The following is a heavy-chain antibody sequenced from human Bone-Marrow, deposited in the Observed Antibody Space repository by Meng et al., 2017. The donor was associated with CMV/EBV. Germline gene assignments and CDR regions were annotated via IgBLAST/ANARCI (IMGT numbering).Heavy chain of an antibody. CDR3: AREEGAF. Sequence: GESLKISCVASGFTFTSYLMSWVRQAPGKGLEWVANIKQDGSEAYYEDSVKGRFTISRDNTKNSLYLQMNSLRVEDTAVYYCAREEGAFWGQGPLVPVYS. J-gene: IGHJ4*02. CDR1: GFTFTSYL. V-gene: IGHV3-7*01. CDR2: IKQDGSEA.